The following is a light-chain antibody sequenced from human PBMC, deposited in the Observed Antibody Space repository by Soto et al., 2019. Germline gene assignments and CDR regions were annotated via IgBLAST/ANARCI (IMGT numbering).Light chain of an antibody. V-gene: IGKV3D-15*01. Sequence: EIVMTQSPATLSVSPGERATLSCRASLRVNIYLAWYQQKPGQAPRLLIFGASSRATGIPARFSGSGSGTEFNLTISSLQSEDFAVYFCQQYDDWLRLTFGGGTKVEIK. J-gene: IGKJ4*01. CDR3: QQYDDWLRLT. CDR2: GAS. CDR1: LRVNIY.